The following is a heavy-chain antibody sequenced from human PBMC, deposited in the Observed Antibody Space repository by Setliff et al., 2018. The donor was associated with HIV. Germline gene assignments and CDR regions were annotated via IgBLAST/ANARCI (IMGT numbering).Heavy chain of an antibody. Sequence: ASVKVSCKTSGYIFTGGHIHWVRQAPGQGLEWMGRINPHSGGTNYAQKFQGRVTITRDTSASTAYMELSSLRSEDTAVYYCARARFLEWLPDYWGQGTLVTVSS. D-gene: IGHD3-3*01. CDR2: INPHSGGT. J-gene: IGHJ4*02. CDR1: GYIFTGGH. V-gene: IGHV1-2*06. CDR3: ARARFLEWLPDY.